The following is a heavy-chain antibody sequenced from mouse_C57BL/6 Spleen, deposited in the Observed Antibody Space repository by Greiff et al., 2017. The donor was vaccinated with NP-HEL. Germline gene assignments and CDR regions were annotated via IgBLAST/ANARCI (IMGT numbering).Heavy chain of an antibody. CDR2: IWWDDDK. CDR3: ARVYYGSSYWYFDV. J-gene: IGHJ1*03. Sequence: QVTLKESGPGILQPSQTLSLTCSFSGFSLSTFGMGVGWIRQPSGKGLEWLAHIWWDDDKYYNPALKSRLTISKDTSKNQVFLKIANVDTADTATYYCARVYYGSSYWYFDVWGTGTTVTVSS. D-gene: IGHD1-1*01. CDR1: GFSLSTFGMG. V-gene: IGHV8-8*01.